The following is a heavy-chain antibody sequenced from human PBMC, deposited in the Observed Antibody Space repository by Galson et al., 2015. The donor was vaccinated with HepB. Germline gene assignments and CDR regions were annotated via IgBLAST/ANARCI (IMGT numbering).Heavy chain of an antibody. D-gene: IGHD2-2*01. CDR2: IFRSGIT. CDR3: ARERVGGDFDH. CDR1: GGSINSNYW. V-gene: IGHV4-4*02. J-gene: IGHJ4*02. Sequence: ETLSLTCAVSGGSINSNYWWNWVRQPPGKGLEWIGEIFRSGITNYNPSLKSRVTMSVDTSKKQFSLRLSSVTAADTAVYYCARERVGGDFDHWGQGTPVTVSS.